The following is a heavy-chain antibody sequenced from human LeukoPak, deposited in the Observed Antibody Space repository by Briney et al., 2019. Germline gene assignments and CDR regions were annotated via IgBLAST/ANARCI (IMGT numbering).Heavy chain of an antibody. CDR3: AKAPVPYSSGWYRSYFDY. D-gene: IGHD6-19*01. J-gene: IGHJ4*02. Sequence: GASVKVSCRPSGYTFTGYYLHWVRQAPGQGLEWMGWINPNSGGTNYAQKFQGRVTMTRDTSITTAYMELSSLRSDDTAVYYCAKAPVPYSSGWYRSYFDYWGQGTLVTVSS. CDR1: GYTFTGYY. V-gene: IGHV1-2*02. CDR2: INPNSGGT.